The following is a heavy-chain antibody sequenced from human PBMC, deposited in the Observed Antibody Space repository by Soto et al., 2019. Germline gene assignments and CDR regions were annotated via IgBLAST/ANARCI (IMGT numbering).Heavy chain of an antibody. CDR2: ISYDGSNK. V-gene: IGHV3-30*18. D-gene: IGHD6-13*01. CDR1: GFTFSSYG. Sequence: QVQLVESGGGVVQPGRSLRLSCAASGFTFSSYGMHWVRQAPGKGLEWVAVISYDGSNKYYADSVKGRFTISRDNSKNTLYRQMNSLRAEDTAVYYCAKDREGGIAAAGTSYYYYGMDVWGQGTTVTVSS. J-gene: IGHJ6*02. CDR3: AKDREGGIAAAGTSYYYYGMDV.